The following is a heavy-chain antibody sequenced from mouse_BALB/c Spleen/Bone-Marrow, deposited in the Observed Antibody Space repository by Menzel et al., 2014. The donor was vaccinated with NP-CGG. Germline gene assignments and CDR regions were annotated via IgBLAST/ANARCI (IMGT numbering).Heavy chain of an antibody. CDR1: GFTFTDYY. CDR3: ARDGSRFAY. Sequence: EVHPVESGGGLVQPGGSLRLSCATSGFTFTDYYMSWVRQPPGKALEWLGFIRNKANGYTTEYSASVKGRFTISRDNSQSILYLQMSTLRAEDSATYYCARDGSRFAYWGQGTLVTVSA. J-gene: IGHJ3*01. V-gene: IGHV7-3*02. CDR2: IRNKANGYTT.